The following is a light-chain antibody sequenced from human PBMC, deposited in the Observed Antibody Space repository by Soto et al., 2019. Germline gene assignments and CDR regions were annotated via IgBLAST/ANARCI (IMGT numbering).Light chain of an antibody. CDR2: EVS. CDR1: SSDVGGYKY. V-gene: IGLV2-14*01. CDR3: SSYTTSSPCV. Sequence: QSVLTQPRSVSGSPGQSVTISCTGTSSDVGGYKYVSWYQQYPGKAPKLMMYEVSNRPSGVSNRFSGSKSGNTASLTISGLQAEDEADYYCSSYTTSSPCVFGTGTKVTVL. J-gene: IGLJ1*01.